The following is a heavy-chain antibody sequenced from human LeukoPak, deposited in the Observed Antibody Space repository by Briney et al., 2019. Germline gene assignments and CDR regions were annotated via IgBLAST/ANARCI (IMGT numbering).Heavy chain of an antibody. D-gene: IGHD3-10*01. J-gene: IGHJ6*02. CDR3: ARDRKYYYGSGRSHYGMDV. Sequence: SQTLSLTCAISGDSVSSNSAAWNWIRQSPSRGLEWLGRTYYRSKWYNDYAVSVKSRITINPDTSKNQFSLQLNSVTPEDTAVYYCARDRKYYYGSGRSHYGMDVWGQGTTVTVSS. CDR2: TYYRSKWYN. V-gene: IGHV6-1*01. CDR1: GDSVSSNSAA.